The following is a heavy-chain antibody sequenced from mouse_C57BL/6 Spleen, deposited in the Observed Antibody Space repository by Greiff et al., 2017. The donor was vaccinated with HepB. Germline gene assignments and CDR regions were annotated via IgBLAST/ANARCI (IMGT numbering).Heavy chain of an antibody. CDR3: ARRDYDYDERYFDV. J-gene: IGHJ1*03. Sequence: VQLVESGPELVKPGASVKISCKASGYAFSSSWMNWVKQRPGKGLEWIGRIYPGDGDTNYNGKFKGKATLTADKSSSTAYMQLSSLTSEDSAVYFCARRDYDYDERYFDVWGTGTTVTVSS. D-gene: IGHD2-4*01. CDR1: GYAFSSSW. V-gene: IGHV1-82*01. CDR2: IYPGDGDT.